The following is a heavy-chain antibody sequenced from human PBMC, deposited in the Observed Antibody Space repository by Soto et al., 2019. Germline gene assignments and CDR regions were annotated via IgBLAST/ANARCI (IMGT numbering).Heavy chain of an antibody. CDR2: IWYDGSNK. CDR1: GFPFSSFG. CDR3: ARSGCSGGTCYRGYDGFDI. Sequence: QVQLVESGGGVVQPGKSLRLSCAASGFPFSSFGIHWVRQAPCEGLEWVAVIWYDGSNKYYADSVKGRFTISRDNAKNTVDLQMNSLRGEDTAVYYCARSGCSGGTCYRGYDGFDIWGQGTKVTVSP. D-gene: IGHD2-15*01. J-gene: IGHJ3*02. V-gene: IGHV3-33*01.